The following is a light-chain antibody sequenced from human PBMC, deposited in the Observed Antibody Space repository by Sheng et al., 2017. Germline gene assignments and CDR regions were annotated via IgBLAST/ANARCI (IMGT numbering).Light chain of an antibody. V-gene: IGKV1-9*01. CDR2: KAS. CDR1: QGISSY. CDR3: QQYNSYQ. Sequence: DIQLTQSPSFLSASVGDRVTITCRASQGISSYLAWYQQKPGKAPKLLIYKASSLESGVPSRFSGSGSGTEFTLTISSLQPDDFATYYCQQYNSYQFGQGTKVEIK. J-gene: IGKJ1*01.